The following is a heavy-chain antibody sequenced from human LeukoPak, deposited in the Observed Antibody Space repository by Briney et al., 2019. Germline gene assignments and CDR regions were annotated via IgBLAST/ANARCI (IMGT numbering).Heavy chain of an antibody. CDR2: ISWNSGSI. J-gene: IGHJ4*02. Sequence: GRSLRLSCAASGFAFDDYAMHWVRQAPGKGLGWVSGISWNSGSIGYADSVKGRFTISRDNAKNSPYLQMNSLRAEDTALYYCAKEGSSSSWILSVYYFDYWGQGTLVTVSS. V-gene: IGHV3-9*01. D-gene: IGHD6-6*01. CDR3: AKEGSSSSWILSVYYFDY. CDR1: GFAFDDYA.